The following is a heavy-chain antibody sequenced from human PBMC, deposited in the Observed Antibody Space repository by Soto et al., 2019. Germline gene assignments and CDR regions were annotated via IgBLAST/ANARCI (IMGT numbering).Heavy chain of an antibody. CDR2: IDRRGTT. D-gene: IGHD3-22*01. Sequence: SETLSLTCAVHGGSFSGFFWSWIRQPPGKGLEWVGEIDRRGTTTYNPSLKSRATISVDTSNNKFSLSLSSVTDADTAVYFCVRNQYSGFYYLDPWGQGTLVTVSS. J-gene: IGHJ5*02. V-gene: IGHV4-34*01. CDR3: VRNQYSGFYYLDP. CDR1: GGSFSGFF.